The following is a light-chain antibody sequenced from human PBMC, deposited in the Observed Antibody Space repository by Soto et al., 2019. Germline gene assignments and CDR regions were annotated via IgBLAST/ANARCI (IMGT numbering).Light chain of an antibody. CDR2: EVS. CDR3: FSYTTSSTLV. CDR1: SSDVGGYNY. J-gene: IGLJ3*02. Sequence: QSALTQPASVSGSPGQSITICCTGTSSDVGGYNYVSWYQQHPAKAPKLMIYEVSNRPSGVSHRFSGSKSGNTASLTISGLQAEDEADYYCFSYTTSSTLVFGGGTQLTVL. V-gene: IGLV2-14*01.